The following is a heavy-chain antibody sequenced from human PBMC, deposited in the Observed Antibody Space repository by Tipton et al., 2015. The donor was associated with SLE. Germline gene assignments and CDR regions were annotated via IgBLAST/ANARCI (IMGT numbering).Heavy chain of an antibody. J-gene: IGHJ4*02. CDR2: IYYSGRT. CDR3: ARRRFQSASDY. D-gene: IGHD2-21*01. V-gene: IGHV4-39*07. CDR1: GGSIRTSNNY. Sequence: TLSLTCTVSGGSIRTSNNYWDWIRQPPGKGLEWIGTIYYSGRTDYNPSLKSRVTISIDTSMNQFSLKLNSVTAADTAVYYCARRRFQSASDYWGQGTLVTVSS.